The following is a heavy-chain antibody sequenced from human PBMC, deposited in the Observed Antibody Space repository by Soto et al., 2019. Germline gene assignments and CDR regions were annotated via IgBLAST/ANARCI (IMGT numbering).Heavy chain of an antibody. J-gene: IGHJ6*03. V-gene: IGHV3-15*01. CDR1: GFTFSNAW. CDR2: IKSKTDGGTT. Sequence: GGSLRLSCAASGFTFSNAWMSWVRQAPGKGLEWVGRIKSKTDGGTTDYAAPVKGRFTISRDDSKNTLYLQMNSLKTEDTAVYYCTTPLITFFGGVTPLDDYYYRDVGGKGTTATVSS. CDR3: TTPLITFFGGVTPLDDYYYRDV. D-gene: IGHD3-3*01.